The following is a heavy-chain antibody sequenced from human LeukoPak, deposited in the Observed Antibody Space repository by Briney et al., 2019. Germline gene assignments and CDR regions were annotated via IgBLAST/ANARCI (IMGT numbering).Heavy chain of an antibody. J-gene: IGHJ4*02. Sequence: PSETLSLTCTVSGGSISSSSYYWGWIRQPPGKGPEWIGSIYYSGSTYYNPSLKSRVTISVDTSKNQFSLKLSSVTAADTAVYYCARHTRVTATIDYWGQGTLVTVSS. D-gene: IGHD4-23*01. CDR3: ARHTRVTATIDY. CDR1: GGSISSSSYY. CDR2: IYYSGST. V-gene: IGHV4-39*01.